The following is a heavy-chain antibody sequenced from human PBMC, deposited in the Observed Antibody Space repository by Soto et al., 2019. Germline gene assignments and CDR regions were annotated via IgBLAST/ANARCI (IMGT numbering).Heavy chain of an antibody. CDR3: AKAVDITVRGVPPSDH. CDR1: GFTFHNYG. D-gene: IGHD3-10*01. Sequence: QLQLMESGGGVVQPGRSLRLSCAASGFTFHNYGMHWVRQAPGKGLEWVAVISYDGSNKYYADSVKGRFTISRDNSKNILYLQMNSLRDEDTAVYFCAKAVDITVRGVPPSDHWGQGTLVTVSS. V-gene: IGHV3-30*18. J-gene: IGHJ4*02. CDR2: ISYDGSNK.